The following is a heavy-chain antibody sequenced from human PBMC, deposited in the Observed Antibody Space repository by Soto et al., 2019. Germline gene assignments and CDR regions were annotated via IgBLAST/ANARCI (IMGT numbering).Heavy chain of an antibody. CDR1: GFTFSSYA. J-gene: IGHJ6*02. Sequence: PGGSLRLSCAASGFTFSSYAMSWVRQAPGKGLEWVSAISGSGGSTYYADSVKGRFTISRDNSKNTLYLQMNSLRAEDTAVYYCAKDPHIAAAGMGYYYYGMDVWGQGXTVTV. D-gene: IGHD6-13*01. V-gene: IGHV3-23*01. CDR2: ISGSGGST. CDR3: AKDPHIAAAGMGYYYYGMDV.